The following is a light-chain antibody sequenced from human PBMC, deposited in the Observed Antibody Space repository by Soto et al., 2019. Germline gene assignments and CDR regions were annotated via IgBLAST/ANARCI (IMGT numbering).Light chain of an antibody. Sequence: QSALTQPASVSGSPGQSITISCTGTSSEVGGYNYVSWYQQHPGKAPKLMIYDVSNRPSGVSNRFSGSKSGNTASLTISGLQAEDEADYYCSSYTSSSTHYVFGTGTKLTVL. CDR3: SSYTSSSTHYV. V-gene: IGLV2-14*01. CDR2: DVS. CDR1: SSEVGGYNY. J-gene: IGLJ1*01.